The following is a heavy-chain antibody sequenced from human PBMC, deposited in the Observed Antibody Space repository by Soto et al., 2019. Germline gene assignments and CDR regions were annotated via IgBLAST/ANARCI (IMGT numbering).Heavy chain of an antibody. Sequence: ASVKVSCKASGSTITAYGISWVRQAPGQGLEWMAWISSHNGNTYYAQNFQGRVTMTTDTSTSTAYMELSSLRSEDTAVYYCARDLRVRVAVAGNRLGLGYWG. CDR1: GSTITAYG. D-gene: IGHD6-19*01. CDR3: ARDLRVRVAVAGNRLGLGY. CDR2: ISSHNGNT. V-gene: IGHV1-18*01. J-gene: IGHJ4*01.